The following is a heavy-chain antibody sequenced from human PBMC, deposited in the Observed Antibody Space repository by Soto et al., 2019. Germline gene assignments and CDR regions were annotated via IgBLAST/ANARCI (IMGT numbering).Heavy chain of an antibody. V-gene: IGHV3-48*01. CDR2: IRGSGSFV. CDR1: GFTFSSYS. J-gene: IGHJ3*02. CDR3: ARDYLWAFDI. Sequence: EGQLVESGGGLVQPGGSLRLSCAASGFTFSSYSMNWVRQAPGKGLEWVSNIRGSGSFVYYADSVKGRFTISRDNVDNSLYLQMNSLRAEDTAVYYCARDYLWAFDIWGQGTMVTVSS.